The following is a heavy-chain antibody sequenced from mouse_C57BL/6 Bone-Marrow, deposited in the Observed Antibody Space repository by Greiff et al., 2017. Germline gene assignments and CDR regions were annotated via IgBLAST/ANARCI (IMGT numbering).Heavy chain of an antibody. CDR2: IDPENGDT. V-gene: IGHV14-4*01. CDR1: GFNIKDDY. CDR3: TTDYYGSCGFAY. J-gene: IGHJ3*01. Sequence: EVQLQQSGAELVRPGASVKLSCTASGFNIKDDYMHWVKQRPEQGLEWIGWIDPENGDTEYASKFQGKATITADTSSNTAYLQLSSLTSEDTAVYYCTTDYYGSCGFAYWGQGTLVTVSA. D-gene: IGHD1-1*01.